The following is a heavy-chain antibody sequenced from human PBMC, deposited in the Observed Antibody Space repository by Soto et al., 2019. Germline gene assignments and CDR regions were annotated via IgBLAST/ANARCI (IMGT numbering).Heavy chain of an antibody. CDR2: VYTSGST. D-gene: IGHD2-2*01. CDR1: GCSLNSYW. CDR3: ARACSSNSCYDVFDY. Sequence: SETLSLTCLFSGCSLNSYWWSWLRPPAGKGLEWIGRVYTSGSTNYNPSLKSRVTMSVDTSKNQFSLKLSSVTAADTAVYYCARACSSNSCYDVFDYWGQGTRVNVSS. J-gene: IGHJ4*02. V-gene: IGHV4-4*07.